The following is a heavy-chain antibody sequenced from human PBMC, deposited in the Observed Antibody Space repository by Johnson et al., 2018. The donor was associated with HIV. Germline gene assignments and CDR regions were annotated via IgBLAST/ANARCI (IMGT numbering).Heavy chain of an antibody. CDR3: ARVTGRTLAARYDAFDI. D-gene: IGHD6-6*01. J-gene: IGHJ3*02. CDR1: GFTFSSYD. CDR2: IGTAGDT. Sequence: VQLVESGGGVVQPGRSLRLSCAASGFTFSSYDMHWVRQATGKGLEWVSAIGTAGDTYYPGSVKGRFTLSRENAKNTLYLQMDSLRAEDMAVYYCARVTGRTLAARYDAFDIWGQGTMVTVSS. V-gene: IGHV3-13*01.